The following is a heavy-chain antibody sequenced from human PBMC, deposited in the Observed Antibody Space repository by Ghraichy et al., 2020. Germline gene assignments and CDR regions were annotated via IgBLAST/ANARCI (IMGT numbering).Heavy chain of an antibody. CDR2: ITSSSRTI. Sequence: GSLRLSCVGSGFTFTGYSMNWVRQSPGKGLEWVSYITSSSRTISYADSVKGRFTISRDNAQNSLYLQMNSLRDEDTAVYYCARGSKVVRFFYYDGMDVWGQGTTVTVSS. D-gene: IGHD4-23*01. J-gene: IGHJ6*02. CDR3: ARGSKVVRFFYYDGMDV. CDR1: GFTFTGYS. V-gene: IGHV3-48*02.